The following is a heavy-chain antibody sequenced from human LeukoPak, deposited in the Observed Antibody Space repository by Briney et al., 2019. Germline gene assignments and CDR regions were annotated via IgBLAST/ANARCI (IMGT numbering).Heavy chain of an antibody. CDR2: IYYSGST. CDR3: AREGIYGDYVGY. J-gene: IGHJ4*02. D-gene: IGHD4-17*01. Sequence: PSQTLSLTCAVSGGSISSGGYSWSWIRQPPGKGLEWIGYIYYSGSTYYNPSLKSRVTISVDTSKNQFSLKLSSVTAADTAVYYCAREGIYGDYVGYWGQGTLVTVSS. CDR1: GGSISSGGYS. V-gene: IGHV4-30-4*07.